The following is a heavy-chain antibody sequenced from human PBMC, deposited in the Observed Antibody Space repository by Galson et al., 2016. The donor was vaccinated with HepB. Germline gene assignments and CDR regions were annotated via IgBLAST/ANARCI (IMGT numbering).Heavy chain of an antibody. CDR2: IGMSDTTI. D-gene: IGHD1-26*01. V-gene: IGHV3-11*04. CDR1: GFTFSDYY. Sequence: SLRLSCAVSGFTFSDYYMTWIRQAPGKGLEWISYIGMSDTTIYYADSVKGRFTISRDNAKNSLYLQMNSLRDEDTAVYYCARDPWVDYWGQGTLVTVSS. CDR3: ARDPWVDY. J-gene: IGHJ4*02.